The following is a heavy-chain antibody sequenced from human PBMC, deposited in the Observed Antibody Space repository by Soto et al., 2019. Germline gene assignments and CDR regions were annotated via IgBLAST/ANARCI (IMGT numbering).Heavy chain of an antibody. D-gene: IGHD3-22*01. Sequence: QVKLVESRGGVVQPGRSLRLSCAASGSTFRSYGMHWVRQAPGKGLEWVAAISYDGSNKNYVDSVKGRFTISRDNSENTLYLQMNSLRAEDAAVYYCAKDTYYHDSTGYYVFDYWGQGTLVTVSS. CDR2: ISYDGSNK. J-gene: IGHJ4*02. CDR3: AKDTYYHDSTGYYVFDY. CDR1: GSTFRSYG. V-gene: IGHV3-30*18.